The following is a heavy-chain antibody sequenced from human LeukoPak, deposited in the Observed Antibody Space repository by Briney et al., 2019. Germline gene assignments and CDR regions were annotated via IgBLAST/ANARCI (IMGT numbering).Heavy chain of an antibody. CDR2: IKSKTDGGTT. J-gene: IGHJ6*02. D-gene: IGHD2-2*02. Sequence: GGSLRLSCAASGFTFSNAWMSWVRQAPGKGLEWVGRIKSKTDGGTTDYAAPVKGRFTISRDDSKNTLYLQMNSPKTEDTAVYYCTTEMAAAITYYYYYYGMDVWGQGTTVTVSS. CDR1: GFTFSNAW. V-gene: IGHV3-15*01. CDR3: TTEMAAAITYYYYYYGMDV.